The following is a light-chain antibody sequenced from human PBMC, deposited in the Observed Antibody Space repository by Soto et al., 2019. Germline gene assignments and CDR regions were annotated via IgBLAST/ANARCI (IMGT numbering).Light chain of an antibody. CDR1: SSDVGAYNY. J-gene: IGLJ1*01. CDR3: CSYTTSNTVV. Sequence: QSVLTQPASVSGSLGQSITISCSGTSSDVGAYNYVSWYQQYPGKAPKLMIYHVTDRPSGVSNRFSGSKSGNTASLTISGLQAEDEADYYCCSYTTSNTVVFGTGTQLTVL. CDR2: HVT. V-gene: IGLV2-14*01.